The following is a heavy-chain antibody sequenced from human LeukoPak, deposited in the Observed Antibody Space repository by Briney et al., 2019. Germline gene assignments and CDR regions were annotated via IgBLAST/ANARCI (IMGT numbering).Heavy chain of an antibody. D-gene: IGHD5-18*01. CDR2: ISSSSSYI. CDR1: GFTFSSYS. CDR3: ARDPLRGYSYGQGDAFDI. V-gene: IGHV3-21*01. J-gene: IGHJ3*02. Sequence: PGGSLRLSCAASGFTFSSYSMNWVRQAPGKGLEWVSSISSSSSYIYYADSVKGRFTISRDNAKNSLYLQMNSLGAEDTAVYYCARDPLRGYSYGQGDAFDIWGQGTMVTVSS.